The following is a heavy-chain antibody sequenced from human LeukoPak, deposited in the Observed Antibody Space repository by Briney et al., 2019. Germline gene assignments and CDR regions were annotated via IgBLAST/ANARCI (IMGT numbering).Heavy chain of an antibody. D-gene: IGHD3-22*01. V-gene: IGHV3-74*01. CDR2: TNTDGSST. J-gene: IGHJ4*02. CDR1: GFTFSHYW. CDR3: VPTDSSGLD. Sequence: GGSLRLSCEASGFTFSHYWMHWVRQAPGKGLVWVSRTNTDGSSTAYVDSVKGRFTISRDNAKNTMYLQMNSLRAEDTAVYYCVPTDSSGLDWGQGTLVTVSS.